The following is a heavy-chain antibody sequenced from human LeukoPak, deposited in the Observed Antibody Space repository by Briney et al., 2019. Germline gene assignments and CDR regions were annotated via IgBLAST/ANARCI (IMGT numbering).Heavy chain of an antibody. CDR1: GFTFSSYA. CDR2: ISWNSGSI. V-gene: IGHV3-9*03. Sequence: GGSLRLSCAASGFTFSSYAMSWVRQAPGKGLEWVSGISWNSGSIGYADSVKGRFTISRDNAKNSLYLQMNSLRAEDMALYYCAKDFGGSYSVGFMDVWGKGTTVTVSS. D-gene: IGHD1-26*01. J-gene: IGHJ6*03. CDR3: AKDFGGSYSVGFMDV.